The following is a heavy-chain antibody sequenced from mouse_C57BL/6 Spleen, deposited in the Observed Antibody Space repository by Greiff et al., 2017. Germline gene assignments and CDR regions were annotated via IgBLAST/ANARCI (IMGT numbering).Heavy chain of an antibody. CDR1: GFTFSDYG. V-gene: IGHV5-17*01. Sequence: EVKVEESGGGLVKPGGSLKLSCAASGFTFSDYGMHWVRQAPEKGLEWVAYISSGSSTIYYADTVKGRFTISRDNAKNTLFLQMTSLRSEDTAMYYCARRDGRGYWYFDVWGTGTTVTVSS. CDR3: ARRDGRGYWYFDV. D-gene: IGHD1-1*01. J-gene: IGHJ1*03. CDR2: ISSGSSTI.